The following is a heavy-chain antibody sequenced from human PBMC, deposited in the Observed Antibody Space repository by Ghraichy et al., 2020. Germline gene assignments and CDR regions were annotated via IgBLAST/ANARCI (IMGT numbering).Heavy chain of an antibody. CDR3: ARVWDPTTVVTPSYFDY. V-gene: IGHV1-69*13. CDR1: GGTFSSYA. D-gene: IGHD4-23*01. CDR2: IIPIFGTA. J-gene: IGHJ4*02. Sequence: SVKVSCKASGGTFSSYAISWVRQAPGQGLEWMGGIIPIFGTANYAQKFQGRVTITADESTSTAYMELSSLRSEDTAVYYCARVWDPTTVVTPSYFDYWGQGTLVTVSA.